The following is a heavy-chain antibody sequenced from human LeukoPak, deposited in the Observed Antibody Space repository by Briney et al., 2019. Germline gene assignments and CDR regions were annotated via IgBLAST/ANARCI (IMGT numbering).Heavy chain of an antibody. CDR2: INHSGST. CDR1: GGSFSGYY. V-gene: IGHV4-34*01. J-gene: IGHJ6*02. CDR3: ARRHVWELRPYYYYGMDV. D-gene: IGHD1-26*01. Sequence: SETLSLTCAVYGGSFSGYYWSWIRQPPGKGREWIGEINHSGSTNYNPSLKSRVTISVDTSKNQFSLKLSSVTAADTAVYYCARRHVWELRPYYYYGMDVWGQGTTVTVSS.